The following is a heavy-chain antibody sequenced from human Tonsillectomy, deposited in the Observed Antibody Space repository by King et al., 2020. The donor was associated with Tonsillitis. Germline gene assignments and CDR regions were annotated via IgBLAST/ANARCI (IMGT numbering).Heavy chain of an antibody. CDR3: ARAKRREVPHDF. D-gene: IGHD2-2*01. V-gene: IGHV3-7*01. CDR1: GFIFNNYW. CDR2: IKEDASQK. Sequence: VQLVESGGGLVQPGGSLRLSCAASGFIFNNYWMNWVRQAPGKGLEWVAHIKEDASQKYYVDSVEGRFTISRDNGKNSLYLQMSSLRGEDSGIYYCARAKRREVPHDFWGQGTLVTVSS. J-gene: IGHJ4*02.